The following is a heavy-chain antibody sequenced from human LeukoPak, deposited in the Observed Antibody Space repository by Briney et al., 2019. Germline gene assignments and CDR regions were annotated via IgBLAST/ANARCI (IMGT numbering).Heavy chain of an antibody. CDR1: GGTFSSYA. CDR3: ARDDLTPRGGIVVVPAAG. J-gene: IGHJ4*02. Sequence: GASVKVSCKASGGTFSSYAISWVRQAPGQGLEWMGGIIPIFGTANYAQKFQGRVTITTDESTSTAYMELSSLRSEDTAVYYCARDDLTPRGGIVVVPAAGWGQGTLVTVSS. CDR2: IIPIFGTA. V-gene: IGHV1-69*05. D-gene: IGHD2-2*01.